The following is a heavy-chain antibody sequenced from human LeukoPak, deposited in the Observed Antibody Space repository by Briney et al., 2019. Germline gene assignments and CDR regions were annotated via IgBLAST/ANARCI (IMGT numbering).Heavy chain of an antibody. CDR3: AREPYSSGWYTYYYYYGMDV. V-gene: IGHV1-18*01. J-gene: IGHJ6*02. D-gene: IGHD6-19*01. Sequence: ASVKVSCKASGYTFTSYGISWVRQAPGQGLEWMGWISAYNGNTNYAQKLQGRVTMTTDTSTSTAYMELRSLRSDDTAVYYCAREPYSSGWYTYYYYYGMDVWGQGTTVTVSS. CDR1: GYTFTSYG. CDR2: ISAYNGNT.